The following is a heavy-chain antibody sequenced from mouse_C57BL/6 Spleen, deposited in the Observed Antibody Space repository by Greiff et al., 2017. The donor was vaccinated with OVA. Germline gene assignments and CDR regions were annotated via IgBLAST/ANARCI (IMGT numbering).Heavy chain of an antibody. Sequence: QVQLKESGAELVKPGASVKISCKASGYAFSSYWMNWVKQRPGKGLEWIGQIYPGDGDTNYNGKFKGKATLTADKSSSTAYMQLSSLTSEDSAVYFCARPGDGYYRFAYWGQGTLVTVSA. J-gene: IGHJ3*01. V-gene: IGHV1-80*01. CDR1: GYAFSSYW. CDR2: IYPGDGDT. D-gene: IGHD2-3*01. CDR3: ARPGDGYYRFAY.